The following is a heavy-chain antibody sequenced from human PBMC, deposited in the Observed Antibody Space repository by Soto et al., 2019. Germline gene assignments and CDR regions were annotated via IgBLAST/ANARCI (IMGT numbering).Heavy chain of an antibody. CDR3: ARGPYGSGIRSPYYNYYMDV. J-gene: IGHJ6*03. CDR2: ISHSGST. V-gene: IGHV4-34*01. D-gene: IGHD3-10*01. Sequence: PSETLSLTCAVYGTSFSGYYWSWIRQAPGKGLEWIGEISHSGSTNYNPSLKSRVMISLDTSKAQFSLKLTSVSAADTPVYYCARGPYGSGIRSPYYNYYMDVWGKGTTVTVSS. CDR1: GTSFSGYY.